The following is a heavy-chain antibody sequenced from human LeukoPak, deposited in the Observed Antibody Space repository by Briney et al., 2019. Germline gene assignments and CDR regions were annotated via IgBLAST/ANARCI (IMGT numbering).Heavy chain of an antibody. Sequence: GASVKVSCKASGGTFSSYTISWVRQAPGQGLEWMGRIIPILGIANYAQKFQGRVTITADKSTSTAYMELSSLRSEDTAVYYRASGGSPPDDAFDIWGQGTMVTVSS. CDR2: IIPILGIA. D-gene: IGHD1-26*01. V-gene: IGHV1-69*02. CDR3: ASGGSPPDDAFDI. CDR1: GGTFSSYT. J-gene: IGHJ3*02.